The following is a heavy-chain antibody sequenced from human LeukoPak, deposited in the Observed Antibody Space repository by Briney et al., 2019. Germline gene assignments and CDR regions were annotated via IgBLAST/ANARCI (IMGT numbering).Heavy chain of an antibody. Sequence: SETLSLTCTVKGGSISSYNWSWLRQPPGKGLEWIGYIYYSGSTNYNPSLKSRVTISVDTSKNQFSLKLSSVTAADTAVYYCARAYGSGSYGFYSYWGQGTLVTVSS. V-gene: IGHV4-59*01. CDR1: GGSISSYN. CDR3: ARAYGSGSYGFYSY. J-gene: IGHJ4*02. CDR2: IYYSGST. D-gene: IGHD3-10*01.